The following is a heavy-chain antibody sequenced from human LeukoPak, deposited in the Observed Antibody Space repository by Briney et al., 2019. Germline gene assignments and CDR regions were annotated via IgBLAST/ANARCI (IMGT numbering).Heavy chain of an antibody. D-gene: IGHD2-2*01. V-gene: IGHV1-8*01. CDR2: MNPNRGNT. Sequence: ASVKVSCKASGYTFTSYDINWVRQATGQGLEWMGWMNPNRGNTVYAQKFQGRVTMTRNTSISTAYMELSSLRSEDTAVYYCARGRGHILGYCSSTSCYRPDYYYYMDVWGKGTTVTVSS. CDR3: ARGRGHILGYCSSTSCYRPDYYYYMDV. CDR1: GYTFTSYD. J-gene: IGHJ6*03.